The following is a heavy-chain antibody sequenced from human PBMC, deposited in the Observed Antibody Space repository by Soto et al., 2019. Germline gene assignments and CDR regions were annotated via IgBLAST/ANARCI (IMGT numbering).Heavy chain of an antibody. D-gene: IGHD2-2*01. CDR3: ARVPDR. Sequence: SETLPLTCTVSGGSISSYYWSWIRQPPGKGLEWIGYIYYSGSTYYNPSLKSRVTISVDRSKNQFSLKLSSVTAADTAVYYCARVPDRWGQGTLVTVSS. V-gene: IGHV4-59*12. J-gene: IGHJ5*02. CDR2: IYYSGST. CDR1: GGSISSYY.